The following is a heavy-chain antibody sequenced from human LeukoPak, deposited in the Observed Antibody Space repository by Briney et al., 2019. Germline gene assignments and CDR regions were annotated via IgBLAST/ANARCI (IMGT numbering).Heavy chain of an antibody. CDR2: ISTTGGYT. Sequence: GGSLRLSCVGSGFSFSTYDMGWVRQTPGKGLEWVSAISTTGGYTKDADSVKGRFTISRDNSQNTLFLQMHSLRAEDTAVYYCAKKPATIKFPFDIWGQGTLVTVSP. CDR3: AKKPATIKFPFDI. CDR1: GFSFSTYD. J-gene: IGHJ4*02. D-gene: IGHD5-24*01. V-gene: IGHV3-23*01.